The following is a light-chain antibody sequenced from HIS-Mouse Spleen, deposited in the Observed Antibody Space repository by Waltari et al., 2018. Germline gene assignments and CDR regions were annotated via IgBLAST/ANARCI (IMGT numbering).Light chain of an antibody. CDR2: KVS. V-gene: IGKV2-30*01. J-gene: IGKJ4*01. CDR1: QSLVNSDGNTY. Sequence: DVVMTQSPLSLPVTLGQPASISCRSSQSLVNSDGNTYLNWFQQRPGQSPRRLIYKVSNRDSGVPDRFSGSGSGTDFTLKISRVEAEDVGVYYCMQGTHSGFGGGTKVEIK. CDR3: MQGTHSG.